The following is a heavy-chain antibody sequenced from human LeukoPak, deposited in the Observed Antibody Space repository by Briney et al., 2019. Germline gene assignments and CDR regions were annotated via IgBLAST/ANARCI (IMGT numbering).Heavy chain of an antibody. CDR3: ARHSKYYYDSSGSYVGYFQH. Sequence: SETLSLTCTVSGGSISVYYWSWIRQPPGKGLEWIGYIYYSGSTNYNPSLKSRVTISVDTSKNQFSLKLSSVTAAGTAVYYCARHSKYYYDSSGSYVGYFQHWGQGTLVTVSS. CDR1: GGSISVYY. D-gene: IGHD3-22*01. V-gene: IGHV4-59*08. J-gene: IGHJ1*01. CDR2: IYYSGST.